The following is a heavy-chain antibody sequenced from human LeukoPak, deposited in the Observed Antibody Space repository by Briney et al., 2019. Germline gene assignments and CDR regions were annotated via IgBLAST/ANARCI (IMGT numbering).Heavy chain of an antibody. CDR2: IIPILGIA. CDR3: ARDPSTYYDFWSGYYFEYYFDY. CDR1: GGTFSSYA. V-gene: IGHV1-69*04. J-gene: IGHJ4*02. D-gene: IGHD3-3*01. Sequence: GASVKVSCKASGGTFSSYAISWVRQAPGQGLEWMGRIIPILGIANYAQKFQGRVTMTRDTSISTAYMELSRLRSDDTAVYYCARDPSTYYDFWSGYYFEYYFDYWGQGTLVTVSS.